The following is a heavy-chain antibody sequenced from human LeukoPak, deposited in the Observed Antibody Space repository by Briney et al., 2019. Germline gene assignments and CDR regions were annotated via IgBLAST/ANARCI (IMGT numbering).Heavy chain of an antibody. J-gene: IGHJ4*02. D-gene: IGHD3-22*01. CDR1: GYTFTGYY. V-gene: IGHV1-2*02. Sequence: ASVKVSCKASGYTFTGYYIHWVRQAPGQGLEWMGWINPNSGGTNYAQKFQGRVTMTRDTSINTAYMELSRLRSDDTAVYYCANSPYYYDSSGYYVDYWGQGTLVTVSS. CDR2: INPNSGGT. CDR3: ANSPYYYDSSGYYVDY.